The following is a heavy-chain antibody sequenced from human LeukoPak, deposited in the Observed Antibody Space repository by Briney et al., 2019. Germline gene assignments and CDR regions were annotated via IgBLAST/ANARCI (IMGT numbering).Heavy chain of an antibody. J-gene: IGHJ6*03. CDR3: ARGLDRYYYMDV. CDR1: GGTFSSYA. CDR2: IIPIFGTA. V-gene: IGHV1-69*05. Sequence: SVQVSCKASGGTFSSYAIRWVRQAPGKELAWMGGIIPIFGTANYAQKFQGRVTITTDASTSRAYMELSSLRSEDTAVYYCARGLDRYYYMDVWGKGTTVTVSS. D-gene: IGHD1-1*01.